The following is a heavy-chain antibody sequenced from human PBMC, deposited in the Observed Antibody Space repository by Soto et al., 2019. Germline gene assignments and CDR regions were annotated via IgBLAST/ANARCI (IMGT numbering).Heavy chain of an antibody. CDR3: ASGRGTAGTYYYFGMVV. Sequence: SVKVSCKASGGTFSSYAISSVRQAPGQGLEWMGGIIPIFGTANYAQKFQGRATITADESTSTAYMELSSLRSEDTAVYYCASGRGTAGTYYYFGMVVWGQGTTVTVSS. CDR1: GGTFSSYA. V-gene: IGHV1-69*13. J-gene: IGHJ6*02. D-gene: IGHD6-13*01. CDR2: IIPIFGTA.